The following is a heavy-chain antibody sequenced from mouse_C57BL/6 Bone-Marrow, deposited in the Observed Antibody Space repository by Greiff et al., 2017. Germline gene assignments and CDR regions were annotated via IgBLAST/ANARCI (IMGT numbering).Heavy chain of an antibody. CDR3: TRMSNYEDYWYFDV. CDR1: GYTFTDYE. D-gene: IGHD2-5*01. Sequence: VQLQQSGAELVRPGASVTLSCKASGYTFTDYEMHWVKQTPVHGLEWIGAISPETGGTSYNQKFKGKAILTADKSSSTAYMELRSLTSEDSAVYYCTRMSNYEDYWYFDVWGTGTTVTVSS. CDR2: ISPETGGT. J-gene: IGHJ1*03. V-gene: IGHV1-15*01.